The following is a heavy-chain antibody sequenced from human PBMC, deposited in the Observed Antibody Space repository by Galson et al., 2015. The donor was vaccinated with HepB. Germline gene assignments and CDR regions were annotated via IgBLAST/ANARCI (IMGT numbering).Heavy chain of an antibody. V-gene: IGHV3-7*01. CDR3: ARIRTAWHFDY. Sequence: SLRLSCAASGFTFNSYWMSWVRQGPGKGLEWVANIKEDGSAIYYVDSVKGRLTTSRDNAKNSLYLQMNSLRAEDTAVYYCARIRTAWHFDYWGQGILVTVSS. D-gene: IGHD1-1*01. CDR1: GFTFNSYW. J-gene: IGHJ4*02. CDR2: IKEDGSAI.